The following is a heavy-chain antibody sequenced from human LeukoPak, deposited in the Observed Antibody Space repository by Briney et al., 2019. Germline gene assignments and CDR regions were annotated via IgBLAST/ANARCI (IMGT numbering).Heavy chain of an antibody. CDR1: GFTFSTDS. CDR2: ISTGSTTI. CDR3: ARGSGSYPLPFDY. Sequence: PGGSLRLSCAASGFTFSTDSMNWVRHAPGKGLEWVSYISTGSTTIYYADSVKGRFTISRDNAKNSLYLQMNSLSAADTAVYYCARGSGSYPLPFDYWGQGTLVTVSS. V-gene: IGHV3-48*01. J-gene: IGHJ4*02. D-gene: IGHD1-26*01.